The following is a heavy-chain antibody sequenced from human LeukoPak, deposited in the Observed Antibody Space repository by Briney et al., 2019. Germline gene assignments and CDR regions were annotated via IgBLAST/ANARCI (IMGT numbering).Heavy chain of an antibody. CDR1: GYTFTSYY. CDR3: ARARSSWRFDY. D-gene: IGHD6-13*01. J-gene: IGHJ4*02. Sequence: SVKVSCKASGYTFTSYYVHWVRQAPGQGLEWMGKINPSGGSTSYAQKFQGRVNMTRDTSASTVYMELSSLRSEDTAVYYCARARSSWRFDYWGQGTLVTVSS. CDR2: INPSGGST. V-gene: IGHV1-46*01.